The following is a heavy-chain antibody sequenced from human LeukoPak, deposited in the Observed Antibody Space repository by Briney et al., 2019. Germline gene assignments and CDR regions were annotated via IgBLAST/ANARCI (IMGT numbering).Heavy chain of an antibody. Sequence: GGSLRLSCAASGFTFSSYEMNWVRQAPGKGLEWVSYISSSGSTIYYADSVKGRFTISRDNAKNSLYLQMNSLRAEDTAVYYCARLVDIVATTTNYYYMDVWGKGTTVTVSS. CDR1: GFTFSSYE. V-gene: IGHV3-48*03. CDR2: ISSSGSTI. J-gene: IGHJ6*03. CDR3: ARLVDIVATTTNYYYMDV. D-gene: IGHD5-12*01.